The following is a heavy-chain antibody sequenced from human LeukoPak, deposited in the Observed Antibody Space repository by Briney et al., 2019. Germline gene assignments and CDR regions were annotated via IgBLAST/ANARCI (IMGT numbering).Heavy chain of an antibody. Sequence: SETLSLTCTVSGGSISSYYWNWIRQPPGKGLEWIGYIYYSGSTNYNPSLKSRVTISVDTSKNQFSLKLSSVTAADTAVYYCARVSSGSYYGNYYYYYYMDVWGKGTTVTVSS. D-gene: IGHD1-26*01. CDR3: ARVSSGSYYGNYYYYYYMDV. CDR2: IYYSGST. CDR1: GGSISSYY. V-gene: IGHV4-59*01. J-gene: IGHJ6*03.